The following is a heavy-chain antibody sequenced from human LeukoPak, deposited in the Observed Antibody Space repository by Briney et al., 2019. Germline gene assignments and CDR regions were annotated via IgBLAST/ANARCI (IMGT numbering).Heavy chain of an antibody. CDR3: AKDGDTVSGTYYFDMDV. Sequence: GGSLRLSCAASGFTFSSYAMSWVRQAPGKGLEWVSAISGSGGSTYYADSVKGRFTISRDNSKNTLYLQMNSLRAEDTALYYCAKDGDTVSGTYYFDMDVWGKGTTVTISS. CDR2: ISGSGGST. CDR1: GFTFSSYA. J-gene: IGHJ6*03. V-gene: IGHV3-23*01. D-gene: IGHD1-26*01.